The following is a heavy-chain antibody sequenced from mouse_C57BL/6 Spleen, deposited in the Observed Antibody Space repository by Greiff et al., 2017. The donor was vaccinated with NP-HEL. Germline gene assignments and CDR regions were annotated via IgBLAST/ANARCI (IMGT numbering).Heavy chain of an antibody. CDR3: ARRMGQEYFEV. V-gene: IGHV1-53*01. D-gene: IGHD3-3*01. CDR2: FNPSNGGT. Sequence: VQLQQPGTELVKPGASVKLSCKASGYTFTSYWMHWVKQRPGQGLEWIGNFNPSNGGTNYNEKFKGKATLTVEKSSSTAYLHLSRLTSEDSAVLWCARRMGQEYFEVGGTGTTVTVST. J-gene: IGHJ1*03. CDR1: GYTFTSYW.